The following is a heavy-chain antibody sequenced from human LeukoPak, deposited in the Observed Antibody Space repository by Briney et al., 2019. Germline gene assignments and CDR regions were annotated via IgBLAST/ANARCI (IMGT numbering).Heavy chain of an antibody. J-gene: IGHJ4*02. Sequence: GGSLRLSCAPSGFTINIYAMTWVRQAPGKGLEWVSTITGGSGAKYYADSVKGRFTISRDNSKDTLYLQMHSLRAEDTAVYFCAKDTPLTTYTSGWSSNSFDYWGQGTLVAVSS. CDR3: AKDTPLTTYTSGWSSNSFDY. V-gene: IGHV3-23*01. D-gene: IGHD6-19*01. CDR1: GFTINIYA. CDR2: ITGGSGAK.